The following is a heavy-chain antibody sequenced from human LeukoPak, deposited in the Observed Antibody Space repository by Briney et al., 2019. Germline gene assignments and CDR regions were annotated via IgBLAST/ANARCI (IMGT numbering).Heavy chain of an antibody. CDR1: GFTFSVYG. V-gene: IGHV3-30*18. D-gene: IGHD3-22*01. CDR2: ISYDGSSK. CDR3: AKDQVSPGF. J-gene: IGHJ4*02. Sequence: GGSLRLSCAASGFTFSVYGMHWVRQAPGKGLEWVAVISYDGSSKYYADSVKGRFTISRDNSKNTLYLQMNSLRTEDTAVYYCAKDQVSPGFWGQGTLVTVSS.